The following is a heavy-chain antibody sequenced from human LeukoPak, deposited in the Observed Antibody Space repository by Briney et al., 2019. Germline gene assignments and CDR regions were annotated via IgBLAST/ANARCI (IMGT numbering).Heavy chain of an antibody. CDR2: INPNSDGT. Sequence: ASVNVSCKASGYTFTGYYLHWMRQAPGQGLEWMGWINPNSDGTNYAQKFQGRVSMTRDTSISTAYMELSRVRSDDTAVYYCARGPPAYGSGSSDAFDIWGQGTMVTVSS. CDR3: ARGPPAYGSGSSDAFDI. D-gene: IGHD5-18*01. J-gene: IGHJ3*02. V-gene: IGHV1-2*02. CDR1: GYTFTGYY.